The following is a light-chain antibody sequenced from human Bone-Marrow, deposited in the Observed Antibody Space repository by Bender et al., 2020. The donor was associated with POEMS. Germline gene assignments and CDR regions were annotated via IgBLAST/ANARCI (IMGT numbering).Light chain of an antibody. J-gene: IGLJ1*01. CDR1: SSNIGAHA. CDR3: SSYTSISSYV. CDR2: SSH. Sequence: QSVLTQPPSASGTPGQRVTISCSGGSSNIGAHAVNWYQHLPGTAPKLLIYSSHRRPSEVPDRFSGSRSGTSASLAISGLQAEDEADYFCSSYTSISSYVFGSVTTVTVL. V-gene: IGLV1-44*01.